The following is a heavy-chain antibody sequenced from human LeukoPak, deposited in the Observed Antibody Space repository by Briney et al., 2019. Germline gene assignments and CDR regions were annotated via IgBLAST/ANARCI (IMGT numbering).Heavy chain of an antibody. CDR2: ISGSGGST. CDR1: GFTFSSCA. J-gene: IGHJ4*02. D-gene: IGHD6-19*01. Sequence: GGSLRLSCAASGFTFSSCAMSWVRQAPGKGLEWVSAISGSGGSTYYADSVKGRFTISRDNSKNSLYLQMNSLRAEDTAVYYCASDSSGWYHDDYWGQGTLVTVSS. V-gene: IGHV3-23*01. CDR3: ASDSSGWYHDDY.